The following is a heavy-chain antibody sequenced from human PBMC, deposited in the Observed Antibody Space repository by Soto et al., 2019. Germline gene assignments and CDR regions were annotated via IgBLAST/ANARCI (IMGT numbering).Heavy chain of an antibody. D-gene: IGHD6-13*01. J-gene: IGHJ5*02. CDR3: AGSLGPGIAADGLDP. V-gene: IGHV3-30*03. CDR1: GFPFSSYG. CDR2: ISYEGSNK. Sequence: QVQLVESGGGVVHPGRSLRLSWAAAGFPFSSYGMHWVHQAPGKGLEWVAVISYEGSNKDYADSVKGRFTISRDNSKNTLYLQMDCRRAEDTAVYYCAGSLGPGIAADGLDPWGQGNLVIGSS.